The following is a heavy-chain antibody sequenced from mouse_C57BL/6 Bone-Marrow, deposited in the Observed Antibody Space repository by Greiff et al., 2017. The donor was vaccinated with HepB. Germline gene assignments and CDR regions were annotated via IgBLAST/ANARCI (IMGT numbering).Heavy chain of an antibody. CDR3: AAGSYYFDY. V-gene: IGHV5-17*01. CDR2: ISSGSSTI. J-gene: IGHJ2*01. D-gene: IGHD4-1*01. CDR1: GFTFSDYG. Sequence: EVHLVESGGGLVKPGGSLKLSCAASGFTFSDYGMHWVRQAPEKGLEWVAYISSGSSTIYYADTVKGRFTISRDNATNTLCLQMTSLRSEDTAMYYCAAGSYYFDYWGQGTTLTVSS.